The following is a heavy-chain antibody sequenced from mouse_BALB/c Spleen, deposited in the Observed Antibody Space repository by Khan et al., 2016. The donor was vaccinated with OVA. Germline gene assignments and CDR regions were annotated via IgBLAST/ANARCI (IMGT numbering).Heavy chain of an antibody. D-gene: IGHD2-4*01. CDR2: INTETGEP. J-gene: IGHJ3*01. V-gene: IGHV9-2-1*01. CDR1: GYTFTDYS. CDR3: ARLCDYVGGY. Sequence: QIQLVQSGPELKKPGETVKISCKASGYTFTDYSMHWVKQAPGKGLKWMGWINTETGEPTYADDFKGRFAFSLETSARPAYLQINNLKNEDTATYFCARLCDYVGGYWGQGTLVTVSA.